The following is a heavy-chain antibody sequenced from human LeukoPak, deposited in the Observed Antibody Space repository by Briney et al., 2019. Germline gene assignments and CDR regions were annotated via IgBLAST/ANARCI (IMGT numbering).Heavy chain of an antibody. D-gene: IGHD1-1*01. CDR1: GGSITNNNYY. Sequence: SETLSLTCTVSGGSITNNNYYWGWIRQPPGKGLEWIGSIYYSGTTYSNPSLKSRVTISVDTSKNQFSLKLRSVTAADTAVYYCARQNDRSHDYWGQGTLVTVSS. J-gene: IGHJ4*02. CDR2: IYYSGTT. V-gene: IGHV4-39*01. CDR3: ARQNDRSHDY.